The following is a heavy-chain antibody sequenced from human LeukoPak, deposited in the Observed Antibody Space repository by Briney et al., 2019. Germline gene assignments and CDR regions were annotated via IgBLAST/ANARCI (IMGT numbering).Heavy chain of an antibody. CDR2: INTNTGNP. CDR1: GYIFNSQG. CDR3: ARIRNHIAAAGTEFDY. D-gene: IGHD6-13*01. Sequence: ASVKVSCKSSGYIFNSQGMNWVRQAPGQGLEWMGWINTNTGNPTYVQGFTGRFVFSLDTSVSTAYLQISSLKAEDTAVYYCARIRNHIAAAGTEFDYWGQGTLVTVSS. J-gene: IGHJ4*02. V-gene: IGHV7-4-1*02.